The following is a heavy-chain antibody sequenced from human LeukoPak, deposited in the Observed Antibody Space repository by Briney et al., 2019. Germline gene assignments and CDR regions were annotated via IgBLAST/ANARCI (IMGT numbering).Heavy chain of an antibody. V-gene: IGHV1-69*05. CDR1: GGTFSSYA. CDR2: IIPIFGTA. Sequence: ASVKVSCKASGGTFSSYAISWVRQAPGQGLEWMGGIIPIFGTANYAQKFQGRATITMDESTSTAYMELSSLRSEDTAVYYCARDMGYYDSSGYHSGAFDIWGQGTMVTVSS. J-gene: IGHJ3*02. CDR3: ARDMGYYDSSGYHSGAFDI. D-gene: IGHD3-22*01.